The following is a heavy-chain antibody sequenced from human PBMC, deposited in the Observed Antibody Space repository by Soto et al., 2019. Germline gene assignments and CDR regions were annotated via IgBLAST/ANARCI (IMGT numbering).Heavy chain of an antibody. D-gene: IGHD5-18*01. CDR3: ARATLWNNYHYYYGMDV. J-gene: IGHJ6*02. CDR2: INHSGST. Sequence: SETLSLTCAVYGGSFSGYYWSWIRQPPGKGLEWIGEINHSGSTNYNPSLKSRVTISVDTSKNQFSLKLSSVTAADTAVYYCARATLWNNYHYYYGMDVWGQGTTVNVSS. V-gene: IGHV4-34*01. CDR1: GGSFSGYY.